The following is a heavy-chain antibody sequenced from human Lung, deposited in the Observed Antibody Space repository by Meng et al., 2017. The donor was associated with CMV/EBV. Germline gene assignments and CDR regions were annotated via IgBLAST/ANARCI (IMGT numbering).Heavy chain of an antibody. CDR2: INPSGGST. CDR3: ARGDGGNGSDY. V-gene: IGHV1-46*01. J-gene: IGHJ4*02. Sequence: QVQLVQCGVEVKKPGASVKVSCKASGYTFTNYYMHWVRQAPGQGLEWMGVINPSGGSTNYAQKFQGRLTMTRDTSTSTVYMELSSLRSEDTAVYYCARGDGGNGSDYWGQGTLVTVSS. D-gene: IGHD4-23*01. CDR1: GYTFTNYY.